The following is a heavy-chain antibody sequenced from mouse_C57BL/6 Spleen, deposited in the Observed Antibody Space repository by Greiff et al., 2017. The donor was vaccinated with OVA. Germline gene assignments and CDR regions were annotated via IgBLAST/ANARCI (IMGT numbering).Heavy chain of an antibody. CDR2: IWGDGST. CDR1: GFSLTSYG. D-gene: IGHD1-1*01. J-gene: IGHJ2*01. Sequence: VQVVESGPGLVAPSQSLSITCTVSGFSLTSYGVSWVRQPPGQGLEWLGVIWGDGSTNYHSALISRLSSSKDNSKSQVFLKLNSLQTADTATYYCARGNPHFDDWGQGTTLTVSS. CDR3: ARGNPHFDD. V-gene: IGHV2-3*01.